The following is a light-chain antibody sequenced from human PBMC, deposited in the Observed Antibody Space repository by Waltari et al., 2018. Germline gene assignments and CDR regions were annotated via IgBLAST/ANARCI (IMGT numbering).Light chain of an antibody. CDR2: EVS. J-gene: IGKJ4*01. V-gene: IGKV2-30*02. CDR3: MQGTHWPLT. Sequence: DVVLTQSPLSLPVTLGQPASISCKSSQSLVHSDGNTYLAWFHQRPGQSPSRLIYEVSNRESGVPDRFSASGSGTDFTLKISRVEAEDVGVFYCMQGTHWPLTFGGGTTVEIK. CDR1: QSLVHSDGNTY.